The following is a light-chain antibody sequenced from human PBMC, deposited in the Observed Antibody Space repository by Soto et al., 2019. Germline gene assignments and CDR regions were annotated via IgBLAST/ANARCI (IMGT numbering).Light chain of an antibody. Sequence: QSALTQPPSASGSPGQSVTISCTGTSSDVGSYAYVSWYQQHPGKAPKLVIYEVAKRPSGVPDRFSGSKSGNTASLTVSGLQAEDEADYYCISYAGNNIVLFGTGTKVTVL. V-gene: IGLV2-8*01. CDR1: SSDVGSYAY. CDR3: ISYAGNNIVL. CDR2: EVA. J-gene: IGLJ1*01.